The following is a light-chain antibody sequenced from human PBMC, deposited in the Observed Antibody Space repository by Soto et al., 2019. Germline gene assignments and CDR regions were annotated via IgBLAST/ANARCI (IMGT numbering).Light chain of an antibody. J-gene: IGKJ4*01. CDR3: QQTKGFPLT. CDR2: AAS. V-gene: IGKV1-12*01. CDR1: QGISSW. Sequence: DIQMTQSPSSVSASVGDRVTITCRAGQGISSWLAWYQQKPGKAPKLLIYAASSLQSGVPSRFSGSGSGTDFTLTVGGLQPEDAASYYCQQTKGFPLTFGGGTKVDIK.